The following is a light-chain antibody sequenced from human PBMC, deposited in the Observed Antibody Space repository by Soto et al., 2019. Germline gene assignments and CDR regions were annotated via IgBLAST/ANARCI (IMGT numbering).Light chain of an antibody. V-gene: IGKV2-24*01. CDR3: LQSTHFPCT. J-gene: IGKJ1*01. CDR1: HGLVHSSGSTY. Sequence: VLTQTALSSPVTLGQSASISCRSSHGLVHSSGSTYLSWLHQRPGQPPRLLFFKVSERFAGAPDRFSASGAGTHFTLTISSVEAGDVGVYYCLQSTHFPCTFGQGTKVEV. CDR2: KVS.